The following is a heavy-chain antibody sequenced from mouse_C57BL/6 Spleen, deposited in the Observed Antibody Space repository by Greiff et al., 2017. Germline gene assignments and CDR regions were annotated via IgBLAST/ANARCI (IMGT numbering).Heavy chain of an antibody. V-gene: IGHV1-22*01. CDR2: INPNNGGT. J-gene: IGHJ4*01. Sequence: EVQLQQSGPELVKPGASVKMSCKASGYTFTDYNMHWVKQSHGKSLEWIGYINPNNGGTSYNQKFKGKATLTVNKSSSTAYMELRSLPSEDSAVYYCAREATVVATGSAMDYWGQGTSVTVSS. D-gene: IGHD1-1*01. CDR3: AREATVVATGSAMDY. CDR1: GYTFTDYN.